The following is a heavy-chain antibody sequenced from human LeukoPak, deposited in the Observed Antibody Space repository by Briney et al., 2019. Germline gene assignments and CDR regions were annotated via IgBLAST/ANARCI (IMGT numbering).Heavy chain of an antibody. CDR3: ATYTSAIQYFLY. V-gene: IGHV1-2*02. J-gene: IGHJ4*02. D-gene: IGHD6-19*01. Sequence: ASVKVSCKASGYSFTDYYIHWVRQAPGQGPEWMGWVNPSGGATKYAQKFQDRVTMTRDTSISTVYLELSGLTSDDTAVYYCATYTSAIQYFLYWGLGTLVTVSS. CDR1: GYSFTDYY. CDR2: VNPSGGAT.